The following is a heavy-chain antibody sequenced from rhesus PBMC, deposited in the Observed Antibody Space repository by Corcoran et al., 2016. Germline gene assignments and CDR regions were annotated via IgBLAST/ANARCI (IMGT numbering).Heavy chain of an antibody. D-gene: IGHD3-9*01. CDR2: IYSNSEST. Sequence: QVQLQGSAPGVVKPSATLSLPSPVPGGPITRVYSSWTWFRTPPGNGLEWIGGIYSNSESTKYNPSLKSRVTISKDTSKNQFSLKLSSVTATDTAVYYCARRPYEDDYGYPFDYWGQGVLVTVSS. CDR1: GGPITRVYSS. V-gene: IGHV4S12*01. J-gene: IGHJ4*01. CDR3: ARRPYEDDYGYPFDY.